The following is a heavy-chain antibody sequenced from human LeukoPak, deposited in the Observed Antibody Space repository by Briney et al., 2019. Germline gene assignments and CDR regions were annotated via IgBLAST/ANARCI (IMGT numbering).Heavy chain of an antibody. CDR3: VGIAAAGREYYFDY. D-gene: IGHD6-13*01. CDR1: GYTFTSYD. V-gene: IGHV1-8*01. CDR2: MNPNSGNT. Sequence: GASVKVSCKASGYTFTSYDINWVRQATGQGLEWMGWMNPNSGNTGYAQKFQGRVTMTRNTSISTAYMELSSLRSEDTAVYYCVGIAAAGREYYFDYWGQGTLVTVSS. J-gene: IGHJ4*02.